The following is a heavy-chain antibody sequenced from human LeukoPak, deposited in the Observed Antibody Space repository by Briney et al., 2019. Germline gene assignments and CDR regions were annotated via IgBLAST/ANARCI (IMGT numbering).Heavy chain of an antibody. D-gene: IGHD4-17*01. J-gene: IGHJ6*03. CDR2: INHSGST. CDR3: ARAPDYGDYVRVEYYYMDV. CDR1: GGSFSGYY. Sequence: SDTLSLTCAVYGGSFSGYYWSWIRQPPGTGLEWIGEINHSGSTNYNPSLKSRVTISVDTSKNQFSLKLSSVTAADTAVYYCARAPDYGDYVRVEYYYMDVWGKGTPVTVSS. V-gene: IGHV4-34*01.